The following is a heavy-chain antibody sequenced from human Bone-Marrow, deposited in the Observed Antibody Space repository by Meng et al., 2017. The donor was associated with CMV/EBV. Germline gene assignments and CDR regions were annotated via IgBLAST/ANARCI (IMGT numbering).Heavy chain of an antibody. CDR1: GFTFDDYG. V-gene: IGHV3-20*04. CDR3: ARDVFSEGPHYYYGMDV. CDR2: INWNGGST. D-gene: IGHD2/OR15-2a*01. J-gene: IGHJ6*02. Sequence: GGSLRLSCAASGFTFDDYGMSWVRQAPGKGLEWVSGINWNGGSTGYADSVKGRFTISRDNAKHSLYLQMNSLRAEDTALYYCARDVFSEGPHYYYGMDVWGQGTTVTVSS.